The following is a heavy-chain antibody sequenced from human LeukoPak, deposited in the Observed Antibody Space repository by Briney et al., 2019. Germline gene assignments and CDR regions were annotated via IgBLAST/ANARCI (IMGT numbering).Heavy chain of an antibody. CDR2: IKNDGAVK. CDR3: AKDSYSKGDF. V-gene: IGHV3-7*01. D-gene: IGHD6-13*01. CDR1: GFTFSYHW. Sequence: GGSLRLSCAASGFTFSYHWMTWVRQAPGKGLEWVANIKNDGAVKNYVDSVKGQSTISRDNAKNSLYLQMNSLRAEDTAVYYCAKDSYSKGDFWGQGVLVTVSS. J-gene: IGHJ4*02.